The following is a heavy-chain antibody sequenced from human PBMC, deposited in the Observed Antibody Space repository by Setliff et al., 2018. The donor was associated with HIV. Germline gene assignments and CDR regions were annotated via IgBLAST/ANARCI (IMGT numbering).Heavy chain of an antibody. Sequence: PSETLSLTCTVSGDLINNHNWHWIRPSPEKGLEWLGNIHYSGTSNYNSSLKSRIVISLDTSKKQFSLHFCSVTAADTAVYYCARSRIRGYYDTSPAMAFDIWGQGTMVTVSS. V-gene: IGHV4-59*08. D-gene: IGHD3-22*01. CDR2: IHYSGTS. CDR3: ARSRIRGYYDTSPAMAFDI. J-gene: IGHJ3*02. CDR1: GDLINNHN.